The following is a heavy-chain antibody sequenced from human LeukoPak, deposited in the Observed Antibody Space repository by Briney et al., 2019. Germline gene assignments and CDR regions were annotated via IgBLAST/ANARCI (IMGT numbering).Heavy chain of an antibody. Sequence: GASVKVSCKASGYTFTGYYIHWVRQAPGQGLEWMGWINPESGGTDYAQKFQGRVIMTRGTSITTAYMELSRLTSDDTAIYYCARDPSGYGGLNWFDPWGQEPWSPSPQ. CDR3: ARDPSGYGGLNWFDP. J-gene: IGHJ5*02. CDR2: INPESGGT. V-gene: IGHV1-2*02. D-gene: IGHD4/OR15-4a*01. CDR1: GYTFTGYY.